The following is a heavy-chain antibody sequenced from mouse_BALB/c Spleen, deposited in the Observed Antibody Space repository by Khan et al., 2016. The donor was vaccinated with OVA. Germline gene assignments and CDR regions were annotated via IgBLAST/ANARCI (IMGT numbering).Heavy chain of an antibody. V-gene: IGHV2-4-1*01. J-gene: IGHJ3*01. D-gene: IGHD2-14*01. CDR3: ARNSYRYDFTY. CDR1: GFSLTTYG. Sequence: QVQLKDSGPGLVQPSQSLSITCTVSGFSLTTYGVHWVRQSPGKGLEWLGLIWSGGNTDYNAAFISRLSISKDNSKSQVFFKMNSLQADDTAIYYCARNSYRYDFTYWGQGTLVTVSA. CDR2: IWSGGNT.